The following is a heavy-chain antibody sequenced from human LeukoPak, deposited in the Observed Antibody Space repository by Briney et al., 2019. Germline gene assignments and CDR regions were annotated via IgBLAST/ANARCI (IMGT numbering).Heavy chain of an antibody. Sequence: GGSLRLSCAASGFTVSSTYLTWVRQAPGKGLEWVSYISSSGSTIYYADSVKGRFTISRDNAKNSLYLQMNSLRAEDTAVYYCARVVTDYYYYYYMDVWGKGTTVTVSS. CDR3: ARVVTDYYYYYYMDV. D-gene: IGHD4-23*01. V-gene: IGHV3-11*01. CDR1: GFTVSSTY. J-gene: IGHJ6*03. CDR2: ISSSGSTI.